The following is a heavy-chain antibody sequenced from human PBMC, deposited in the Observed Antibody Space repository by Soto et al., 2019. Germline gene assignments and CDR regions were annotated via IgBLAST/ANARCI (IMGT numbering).Heavy chain of an antibody. V-gene: IGHV1-69*13. CDR3: ARDAVEDGYNFFDPNWFDP. J-gene: IGHJ5*02. D-gene: IGHD5-12*01. Sequence: ASVKVSCKASGGTFSSYAISWVRQAPGQGLEWMGGIIPIFGTANYAQKFQGRVTITADESTSTAYMELSSLRSEDTAVYYCARDAVEDGYNFFDPNWFDPWGQGTLVTVSS. CDR2: IIPIFGTA. CDR1: GGTFSSYA.